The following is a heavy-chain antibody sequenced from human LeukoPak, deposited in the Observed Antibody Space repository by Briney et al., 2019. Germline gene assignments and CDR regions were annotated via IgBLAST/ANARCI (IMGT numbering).Heavy chain of an antibody. V-gene: IGHV1-2*06. CDR2: INPNSGGT. D-gene: IGHD6-19*01. CDR1: GYTFTGYC. J-gene: IGHJ4*02. CDR3: ARDGYSSGWFLDY. Sequence: ASVKVSCKASGYTFTGYCMHWVRQAPGQGLEWMGRINPNSGGTNYAQKFQGRVTMTRDTSISTAYMELSRLRSDDTAAYYCARDGYSSGWFLDYWGQGTLVTVSS.